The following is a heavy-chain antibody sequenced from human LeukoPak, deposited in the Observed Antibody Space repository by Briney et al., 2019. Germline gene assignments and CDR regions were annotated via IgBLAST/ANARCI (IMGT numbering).Heavy chain of an antibody. Sequence: GGSLILSCAASGFTFSSCWMSWVRQAPGKGLEWVANINQDGSEEYSVDSVKGRFIISRDNAKNSLYLQVNSLRAEDTAVYYCARYSAYGGAFDTWGQGTMATVSS. J-gene: IGHJ3*02. CDR2: INQDGSEE. V-gene: IGHV3-7*01. D-gene: IGHD5-12*01. CDR1: GFTFSSCW. CDR3: ARYSAYGGAFDT.